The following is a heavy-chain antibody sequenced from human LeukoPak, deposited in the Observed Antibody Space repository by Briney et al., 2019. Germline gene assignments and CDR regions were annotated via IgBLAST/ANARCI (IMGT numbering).Heavy chain of an antibody. D-gene: IGHD6-6*01. Sequence: GGSLRLSCTASGFSFSGHWMHWARQLPGKGLVWVSRISPTGSTTSYADSVKGRFTVSRDNAKNTLYLQVNNLRAEDTAVYYCARGPNSNWSGLDFWGRGTLLTVSS. CDR1: GFSFSGHW. J-gene: IGHJ4*02. V-gene: IGHV3-74*01. CDR2: ISPTGSTT. CDR3: ARGPNSNWSGLDF.